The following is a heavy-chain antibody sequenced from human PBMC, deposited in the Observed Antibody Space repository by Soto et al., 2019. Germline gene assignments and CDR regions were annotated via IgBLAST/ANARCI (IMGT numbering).Heavy chain of an antibody. D-gene: IGHD3-16*01. Sequence: ASVKVSCKASGYTFTSYAMHWVRQAPGQRLEWMGWINAGNGNTKYSQKFQGRVTITRDTSASTAYMELSSLRSEDTAVYYCARGGGGYVCLDPWGQGTLVTVSS. CDR2: INAGNGNT. V-gene: IGHV1-3*01. CDR3: ARGGGGYVCLDP. CDR1: GYTFTSYA. J-gene: IGHJ5*02.